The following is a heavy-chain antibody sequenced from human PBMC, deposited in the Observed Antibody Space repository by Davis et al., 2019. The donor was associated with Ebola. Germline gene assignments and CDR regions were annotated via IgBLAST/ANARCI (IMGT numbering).Heavy chain of an antibody. V-gene: IGHV3-48*02. J-gene: IGHJ5*02. Sequence: GGSLRLSCAASGFTFSSYSMNWVRQAPGKGLEWVSYISSSSSTIYYADSVKGRFTISRDNAKNSLYLQMNSLRDEDTAVYYCARDQRAWKYYDFWSGYLQNWFDPWGQGTLVTVSS. CDR1: GFTFSSYS. CDR3: ARDQRAWKYYDFWSGYLQNWFDP. CDR2: ISSSSSTI. D-gene: IGHD3-3*01.